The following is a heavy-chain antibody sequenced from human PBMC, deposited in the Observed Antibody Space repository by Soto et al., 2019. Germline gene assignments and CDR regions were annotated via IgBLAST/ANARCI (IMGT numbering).Heavy chain of an antibody. J-gene: IGHJ4*02. CDR2: INHSGST. V-gene: IGHV4-34*01. CDR1: GGSFSCYY. D-gene: IGHD3-10*01. Sequence: SETLSLTCAVYGGSFSCYYWSWIRQPPGKGLEWIGEINHSGSTNYNPSLKSRVTISVDTSKNQFSLKLSSVTAADTAVYYCARGGEMSLYWGQGTLVTVSS. CDR3: ARGGEMSLY.